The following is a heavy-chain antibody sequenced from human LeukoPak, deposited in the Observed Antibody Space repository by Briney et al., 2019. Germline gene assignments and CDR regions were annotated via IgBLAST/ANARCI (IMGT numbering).Heavy chain of an antibody. Sequence: PGGSLRLSCAASGFTFSSYAMSWVRQAPGKGLEWVSAISGSGDSTYYADSVKGRFTISRDNAKNTLYVQMNRLRAEDKAVYYCAKPLVSDYYDSSGYWGYWGQGTLVTVSS. CDR1: GFTFSSYA. CDR3: AKPLVSDYYDSSGYWGY. J-gene: IGHJ4*02. CDR2: ISGSGDST. V-gene: IGHV3-23*01. D-gene: IGHD3-22*01.